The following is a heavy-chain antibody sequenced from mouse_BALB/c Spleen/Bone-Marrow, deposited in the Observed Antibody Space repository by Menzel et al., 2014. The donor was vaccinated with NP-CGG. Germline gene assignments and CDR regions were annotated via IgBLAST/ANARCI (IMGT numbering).Heavy chain of an antibody. CDR2: IRNKAYGYTT. CDR3: ARFPMDY. J-gene: IGHJ4*01. Sequence: EVKLMESGGGLVQPGGSLRLSCTTSGFTFTDYYMSWVRQPPGKALEWLAFIRNKAYGYTTEYSASVRGRFTISRDNSQSILYLQMNTLRAEDSATYYCARFPMDYWGQGTSVTVSS. CDR1: GFTFTDYY. V-gene: IGHV7-3*02.